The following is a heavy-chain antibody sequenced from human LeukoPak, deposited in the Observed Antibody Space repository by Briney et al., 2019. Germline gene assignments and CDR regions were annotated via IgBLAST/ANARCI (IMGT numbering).Heavy chain of an antibody. V-gene: IGHV3-30-3*01. D-gene: IGHD2-2*01. CDR3: ARGGGRNIVVVPAAPDY. CDR2: ISYDGSNK. CDR1: GFTFSSYA. Sequence: PGRSLRLSCAASGFTFSSYAMHWVRQAPGKGLEWVAVISYDGSNKYYADSVKGRFTISRDNSKNTLYLQMNSLRAEDTAVYYCARGGGRNIVVVPAAPDYWGQGTLVTVSS. J-gene: IGHJ4*02.